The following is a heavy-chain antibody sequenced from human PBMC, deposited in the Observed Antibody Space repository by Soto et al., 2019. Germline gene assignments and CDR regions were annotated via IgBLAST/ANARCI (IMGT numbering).Heavy chain of an antibody. V-gene: IGHV1-69*06. D-gene: IGHD5-12*01. J-gene: IGHJ6*02. CDR1: GGTFSSYA. Sequence: XSVKVSCKASGGTFSSYAISWGRQAPVQGLEWMGGIIPIFGTANYAQKFQGRVTITADKSTSTAYMELSSLRSEDTAVYYCARVFWGSGYAYGMDVWGQGTTVTVSS. CDR3: ARVFWGSGYAYGMDV. CDR2: IIPIFGTA.